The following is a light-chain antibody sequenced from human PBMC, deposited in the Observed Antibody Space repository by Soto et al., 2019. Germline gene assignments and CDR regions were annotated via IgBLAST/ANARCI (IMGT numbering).Light chain of an antibody. CDR2: DVS. CDR1: SSDVGGYNY. Sequence: QSALTQPRSVSGSPGQSVTISCTGTSSDVGGYNYVSWYQQHPGKAPKLMIYDVSKRPSGVPDRFSGSKSGNTASLTISGLQAEDEADYYCCSYAGSYTLGVFGGRTKVTVL. CDR3: CSYAGSYTLGV. V-gene: IGLV2-11*01. J-gene: IGLJ2*01.